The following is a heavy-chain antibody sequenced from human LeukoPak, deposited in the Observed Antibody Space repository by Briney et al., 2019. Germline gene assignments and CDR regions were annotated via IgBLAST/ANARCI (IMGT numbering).Heavy chain of an antibody. CDR2: ISYDGSNK. Sequence: AGGSLRLSCAASGFTFSSYAMHWVRQAPGKGLEWVAVISYDGSNKYYADSVKGRFTISRDNSKNTLYLQMNSLRAEDTAVYYCARDGYYYDSDAFDIWGQGTMVTVSS. D-gene: IGHD3-22*01. V-gene: IGHV3-30-3*01. CDR3: ARDGYYYDSDAFDI. CDR1: GFTFSSYA. J-gene: IGHJ3*02.